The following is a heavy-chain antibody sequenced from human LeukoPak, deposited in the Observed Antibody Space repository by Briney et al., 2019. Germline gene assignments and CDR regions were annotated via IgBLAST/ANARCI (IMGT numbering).Heavy chain of an antibody. D-gene: IGHD6-19*01. CDR3: ARDASALY. CDR1: GFTFPVYA. J-gene: IGHJ4*02. CDR2: IKPDGSEK. V-gene: IGHV3-7*01. Sequence: GGSLRLSCAASGFTFPVYAMSWVRQAPGKGLEWVASIKPDGSEKYYLDSVKGRFTISRDNARDSLYLQMNSLRDDDTSVYFCARDASALYWGRGTLVTVSS.